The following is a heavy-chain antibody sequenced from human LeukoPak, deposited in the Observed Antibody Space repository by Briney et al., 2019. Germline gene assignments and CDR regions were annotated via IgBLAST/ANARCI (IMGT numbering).Heavy chain of an antibody. D-gene: IGHD2/OR15-2a*01. CDR1: GFTFSHFF. V-gene: IGHV3-11*01. Sequence: GGSLRLSCAASGFTFSHFFMNWIRQAPGKGLECVSYIGSGGSPIYYADSVKGRFTISRDNSKNTLYLQMNSLRAEDTAVYYCANSDYFDYWGQGTLVTVSS. CDR3: ANSDYFDY. J-gene: IGHJ4*02. CDR2: IGSGGSPI.